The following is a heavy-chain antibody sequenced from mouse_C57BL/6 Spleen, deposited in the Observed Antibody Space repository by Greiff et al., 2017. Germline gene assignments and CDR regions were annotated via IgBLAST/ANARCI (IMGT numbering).Heavy chain of an antibody. D-gene: IGHD2-2*01. CDR1: GYTFTSYW. CDR3: ARGTMVTTGFAY. CDR2: IHPNSGST. Sequence: QVQLQQPGAELVKPGASVKVSCKASGYTFTSYWMHWVKQRPGQGLEWIGMIHPNSGSTNYNEKFKSKATLTVDKSSSTAYMQLSSLTSEDSAVYYCARGTMVTTGFAYWGQGTLVTVSA. V-gene: IGHV1-64*01. J-gene: IGHJ3*01.